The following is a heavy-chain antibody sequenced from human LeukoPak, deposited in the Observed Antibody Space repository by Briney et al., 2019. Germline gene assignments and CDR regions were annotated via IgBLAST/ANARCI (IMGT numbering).Heavy chain of an antibody. Sequence: SETLSVTCAVYGGSFSGYYWSWIRQPPGKGLEWIGEINHSGSTNYNPSLKSRVTISVDTSKNQFSLKLSSVTAADTAVYYCARVGRIGSGYYYYYYMDVWGKGTTVTVSS. CDR3: ARVGRIGSGYYYYYYMDV. D-gene: IGHD1-26*01. V-gene: IGHV4-34*01. CDR2: INHSGST. CDR1: GGSFSGYY. J-gene: IGHJ6*03.